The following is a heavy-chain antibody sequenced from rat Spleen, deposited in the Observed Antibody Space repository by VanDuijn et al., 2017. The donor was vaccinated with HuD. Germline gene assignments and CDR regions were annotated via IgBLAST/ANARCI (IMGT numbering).Heavy chain of an antibody. Sequence: EVQLVESGGGLVQPGRSLKLSCAASGFTFSDFNMAWVRQSPKKGLEWVATIIYDGSRTFFRDSVKGRFTIPRDNAKSTLYLQMDSLRSEDTATYYCTTGPRILRLDWFAYWGQGTLVTVSS. CDR2: IIYDGSRT. D-gene: IGHD1-6*01. V-gene: IGHV5S10*01. CDR1: GFTFSDFN. CDR3: TTGPRILRLDWFAY. J-gene: IGHJ3*01.